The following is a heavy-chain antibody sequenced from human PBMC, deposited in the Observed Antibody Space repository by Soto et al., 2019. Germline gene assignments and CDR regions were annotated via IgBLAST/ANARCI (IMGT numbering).Heavy chain of an antibody. CDR1: GGSISSGGYY. Sequence: SETLSLTCTVSGGSISSGGYYWSWIRQHPGKGLEWIGYIYYSGSTYYNPSLKSRVTISVDTSKNQFSLKLSSVTAADTAVYYCEKWGSSGYYPDYGGQGTLVTVSS. CDR3: EKWGSSGYYPDY. J-gene: IGHJ4*02. V-gene: IGHV4-31*03. D-gene: IGHD3-22*01. CDR2: IYYSGST.